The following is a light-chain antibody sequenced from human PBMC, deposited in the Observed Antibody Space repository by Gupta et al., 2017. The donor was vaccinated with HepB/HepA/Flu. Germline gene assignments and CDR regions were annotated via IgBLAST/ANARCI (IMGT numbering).Light chain of an antibody. CDR3: QQYNNWPPIT. Sequence: EIVMTQSPATLSVSPGERATLSCRASQSVSSNLAWYQQKPGQAPRLLFYGASTRATGTPARFSGGGYGTEFTLTISSRQSEDFAVYYCQQYNNWPPITFGQGTRLEIK. J-gene: IGKJ5*01. CDR2: GAS. V-gene: IGKV3-15*01. CDR1: QSVSSN.